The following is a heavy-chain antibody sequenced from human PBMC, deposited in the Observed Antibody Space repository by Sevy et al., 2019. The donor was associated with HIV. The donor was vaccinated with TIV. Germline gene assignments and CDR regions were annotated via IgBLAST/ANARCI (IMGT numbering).Heavy chain of an antibody. CDR2: YDPEDDKR. Sequence: ASVKVSCKVSGKTLTQLSMHWVRQAPGKGLEWMGSYDPEDDKRIYAQKFQGRVTMTEDTSTDTAYMELRILRSEDTAVYYCATTKDYYESSGSPFDYWRQGTLVTVSS. J-gene: IGHJ4*02. CDR3: ATTKDYYESSGSPFDY. CDR1: GKTLTQLS. D-gene: IGHD3-22*01. V-gene: IGHV1-24*01.